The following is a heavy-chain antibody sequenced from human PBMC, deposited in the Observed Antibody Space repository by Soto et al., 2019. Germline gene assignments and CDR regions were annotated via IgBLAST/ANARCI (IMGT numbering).Heavy chain of an antibody. CDR2: IDPSDSYT. CDR1: GYSFTSYW. V-gene: IGHV5-10-1*01. D-gene: IGHD5-12*01. CDR3: ARQESMATTRP. Sequence: PGESLRISCQCSGYSFTSYWISCVRQMPGKGLEWMGMIDPSDSYTNYSPSFQGHVTISADKSISTAYLQWRSLKASDTAMYYCARQESMATTRPRGQATSVTIFS. J-gene: IGHJ5*02.